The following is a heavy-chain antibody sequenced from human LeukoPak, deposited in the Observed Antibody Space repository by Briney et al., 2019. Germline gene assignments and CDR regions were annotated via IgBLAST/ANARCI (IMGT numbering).Heavy chain of an antibody. CDR2: IYYTGST. CDR3: ARHEVRGARSFVY. CDR1: GGSISSSSYY. J-gene: IGHJ4*02. V-gene: IGHV4-39*01. Sequence: SETLSLTCTVSGGSISSSSYYWGWLRQPPGKGLEWIATIYYTGSTYYSPSLKSRVTISVDTSKNQFSLRLRSVTAADTAVYYCARHEVRGARSFVYWGQGILVPVSS. D-gene: IGHD3-10*01.